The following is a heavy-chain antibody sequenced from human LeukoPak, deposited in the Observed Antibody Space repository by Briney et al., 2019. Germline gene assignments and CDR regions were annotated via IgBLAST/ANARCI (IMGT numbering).Heavy chain of an antibody. V-gene: IGHV3-15*01. D-gene: IGHD2-2*01. CDR2: IKSKTDGGTT. CDR1: GFTFSNAW. Sequence: PGGSLRLSCAASGFTFSNAWVSWVRQAPGKGLEWVGRIKSKTDGGTTDYAAPVKGRFTISRDDSKNTLYLQMNSLKTEDTAVYYCTTARTFCSSTSCRYYDYWGQETLVTVSS. J-gene: IGHJ4*02. CDR3: TTARTFCSSTSCRYYDY.